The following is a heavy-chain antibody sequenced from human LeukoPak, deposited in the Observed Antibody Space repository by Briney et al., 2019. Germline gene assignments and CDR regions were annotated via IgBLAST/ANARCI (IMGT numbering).Heavy chain of an antibody. Sequence: SETLSLTCTVSGPSTSAYYWSWLRQPPGKGLEWIGYTYSGGNANYNPSLKSRVTISIDTSENQFSLRLTSVTAADTAVYFCAHSKRGGGYYINAFAVWGQGTLVTISS. J-gene: IGHJ3*01. CDR2: TYSGGNA. V-gene: IGHV4-59*01. CDR1: GPSTSAYY. D-gene: IGHD1-26*01. CDR3: AHSKRGGGYYINAFAV.